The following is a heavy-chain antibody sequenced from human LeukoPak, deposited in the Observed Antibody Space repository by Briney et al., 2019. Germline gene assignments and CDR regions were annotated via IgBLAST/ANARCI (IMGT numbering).Heavy chain of an antibody. V-gene: IGHV4-4*02. Sequence: SETLSLTCAVSGGSITTTNWWSWVRQPPGKGLEWIGEVHLSGATNYNPSLESRVSMSIDKSKNHLSLEVTSVTAADTAIYYCTRESGAFSPFGFWGQGTLVTVSS. D-gene: IGHD1-26*01. CDR3: TRESGAFSPFGF. CDR2: VHLSGAT. CDR1: GGSITTTNW. J-gene: IGHJ4*02.